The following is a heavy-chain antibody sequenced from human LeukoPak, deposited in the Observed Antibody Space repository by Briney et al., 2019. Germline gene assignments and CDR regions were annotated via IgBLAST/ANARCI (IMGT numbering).Heavy chain of an antibody. CDR2: ISYDGSNK. CDR1: GFTFSSYG. J-gene: IGHJ5*02. CDR3: AKGGSLNWFDP. Sequence: GGSLRLSCAASGFTFSSYGMQWVRQAPGKGLEWVAVISYDGSNKYYADSVKGRFTISRDNSKNTLYLQMNSLRAEDTAVYYCAKGGSLNWFDPWGQGTLVTVSS. V-gene: IGHV3-30*18.